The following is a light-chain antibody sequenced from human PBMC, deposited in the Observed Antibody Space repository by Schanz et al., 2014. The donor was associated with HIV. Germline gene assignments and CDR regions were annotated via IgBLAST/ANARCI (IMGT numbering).Light chain of an antibody. J-gene: IGLJ2*01. CDR2: DVT. V-gene: IGLV2-23*02. Sequence: QSALTQPASVSGSPGQSITISCTGTSSDVGSYNLVSWYQQYPGKAPKLMIYDVTNRPSGVSNRFSGSKSGNTASLTISGLQTEDEADYYCSSYAGSHNLVFGGGTKLTVL. CDR1: SSDVGSYNL. CDR3: SSYAGSHNLV.